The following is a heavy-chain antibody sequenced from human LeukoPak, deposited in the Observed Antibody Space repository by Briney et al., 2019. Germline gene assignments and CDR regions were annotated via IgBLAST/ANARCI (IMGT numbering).Heavy chain of an antibody. J-gene: IGHJ6*02. CDR2: ISYDGSNG. V-gene: IGHV3-30*03. CDR3: ARVRAGYCTSTSCYTGMDV. D-gene: IGHD2-2*01. CDR1: GFTSSSYG. Sequence: GGSLRLSCAASGFTSSSYGMHWVRQAPGKGLEWVALISYDGSNGYYADSVRGRFTISRDNSKFTLYMQMNSLRAEDTAVYYCARVRAGYCTSTSCYTGMDVWGQGTTVTVSS.